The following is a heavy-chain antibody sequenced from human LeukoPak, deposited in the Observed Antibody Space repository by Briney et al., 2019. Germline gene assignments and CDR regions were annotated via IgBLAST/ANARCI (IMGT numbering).Heavy chain of an antibody. D-gene: IGHD2-2*01. CDR1: GFTVSSNY. Sequence: GGSLRLSCAASGFTVSSNYMSWVRQAPGKGLEWVSVIYSGGSTYYADSVKGRFTISRDNSKNTLYLQMNSLRAEDTAVYYCAKHSEIVVVPAAMGGFDYWGQGTLVTVSS. V-gene: IGHV3-53*01. CDR3: AKHSEIVVVPAAMGGFDY. CDR2: IYSGGST. J-gene: IGHJ4*02.